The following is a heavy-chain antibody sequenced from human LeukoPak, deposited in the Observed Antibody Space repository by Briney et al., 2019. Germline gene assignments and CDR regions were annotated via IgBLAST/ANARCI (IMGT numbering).Heavy chain of an antibody. D-gene: IGHD6-13*01. V-gene: IGHV5-51*01. CDR1: GYSFTSYW. Sequence: GESLKISCKGSGYSFTSYWIGWVRQMPGKGLEWMGIIYPGDSDTRYSPSFQGQVTISADKSISTAYLQWSSLKASDTAMYYCARPHIGCIAAAVPYYFDYWGQGTLVTVSS. J-gene: IGHJ4*02. CDR3: ARPHIGCIAAAVPYYFDY. CDR2: IYPGDSDT.